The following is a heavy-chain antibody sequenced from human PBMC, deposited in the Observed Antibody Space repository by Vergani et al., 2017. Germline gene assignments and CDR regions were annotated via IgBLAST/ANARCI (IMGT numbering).Heavy chain of an antibody. J-gene: IGHJ6*02. D-gene: IGHD2-15*01. Sequence: EVQLVESGGGLVQPGGSLRLSCAASGFTFSSYAMSWVRQAPGKGLEWVSAISGSGGSTYYADSVKGRFTISRDNAKNSLYLQMNSLRAEDTAVYYCLIKKTSCSDGMDVWGQGTTVTVSS. CDR1: GFTFSSYA. CDR2: ISGSGGST. CDR3: LIKKTSCSDGMDV. V-gene: IGHV3-23*04.